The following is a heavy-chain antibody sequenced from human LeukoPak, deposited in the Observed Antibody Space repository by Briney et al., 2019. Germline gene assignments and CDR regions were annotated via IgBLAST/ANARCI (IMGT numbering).Heavy chain of an antibody. D-gene: IGHD4-17*01. CDR3: ARGRLYLSSPFKVSHDYGDYFDY. J-gene: IGHJ4*02. V-gene: IGHV3-48*01. CDR1: GFTFSSYS. CDR2: ISSSSSTI. Sequence: GGSLRLSCAASGFTFSSYSMNWVRQAPGKGLEWVSYISSSSSTIYYADSVKGRFTISRDNAKNSLYLQMNSLRAEDTAVYYCARGRLYLSSPFKVSHDYGDYFDYWGQGTLVTVSS.